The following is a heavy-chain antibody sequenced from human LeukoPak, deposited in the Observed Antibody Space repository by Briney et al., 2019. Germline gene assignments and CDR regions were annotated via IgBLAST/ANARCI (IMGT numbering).Heavy chain of an antibody. D-gene: IGHD3-10*01. Sequence: GGSLRLSCAVSGLTFSNVWMHWVRQAPGKGLVWVSRINRDGSTTKYADSVKGRFTVSRDNAKNTLNLQMNSLRAEDTAVYYCARDKKSGESSEIDYWGQGTLVTVSS. CDR2: INRDGSTT. V-gene: IGHV3-74*03. CDR3: ARDKKSGESSEIDY. J-gene: IGHJ4*02. CDR1: GLTFSNVW.